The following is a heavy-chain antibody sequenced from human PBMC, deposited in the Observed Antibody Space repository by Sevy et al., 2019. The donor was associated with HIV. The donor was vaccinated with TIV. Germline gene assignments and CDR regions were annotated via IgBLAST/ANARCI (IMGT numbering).Heavy chain of an antibody. Sequence: GGSLRLSCTVSGFTFTDYVMNWVRQAPGRGLEWVSSIGGSGGSTHYADSVKGRFTISRDNSKNTLYLQMNSLRAEDTAVYYCATDRISDWFFDSWGQGTLVTVSS. CDR2: IGGSGGST. CDR3: ATDRISDWFFDS. CDR1: GFTFTDYV. V-gene: IGHV3-23*01. D-gene: IGHD3-9*01. J-gene: IGHJ4*02.